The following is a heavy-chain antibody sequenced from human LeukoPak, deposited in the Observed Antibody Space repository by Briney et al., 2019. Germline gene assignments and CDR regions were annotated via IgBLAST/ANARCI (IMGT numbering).Heavy chain of an antibody. CDR1: GFTFSDHY. CDR2: TRNKANSYTT. J-gene: IGHJ4*02. CDR3: ARFDYKLKGFDC. V-gene: IGHV3-72*01. Sequence: GGSLRLSWAASGFTFSDHYMDWVRQAPGKGLEWVGRTRNKANSYTTEYAASVKGRFTISRDDSKNLLYLQMNSLKTEDTAVYYCARFDYKLKGFDCWGQGTLVTVSS. D-gene: IGHD3-9*01.